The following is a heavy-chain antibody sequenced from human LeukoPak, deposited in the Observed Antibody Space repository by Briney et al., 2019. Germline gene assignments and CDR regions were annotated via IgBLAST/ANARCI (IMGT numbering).Heavy chain of an antibody. CDR2: IYYSGST. D-gene: IGHD1-1*01. J-gene: IGHJ4*02. V-gene: IGHV4-39*07. CDR1: GGSISSSSYY. Sequence: SETLSLTCTVSGGSISSSSYYWGWIRQPPGKGLEWLGSIYYSGSTYYNPSLKSRVTISVDTSKNQFSLKLSSGTAADTAVYYCARDRGTWNDDGFDYWGQGTLVTVSS. CDR3: ARDRGTWNDDGFDY.